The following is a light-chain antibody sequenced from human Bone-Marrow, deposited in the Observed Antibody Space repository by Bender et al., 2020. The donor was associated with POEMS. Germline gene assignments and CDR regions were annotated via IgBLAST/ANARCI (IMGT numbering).Light chain of an antibody. J-gene: IGLJ2*01. CDR3: SSYTSSSTVV. CDR2: EVN. CDR1: SSDIGSYIL. Sequence: QSALTQPASVSGSPGQSITISCTGTSSDIGSYILVSWFQQHPGTAPKLMIYEVNKRPSGVPDRFSGSKSGNTASLTISGLQAEDEADYYCSSYTSSSTVVFGGGTKLTVL. V-gene: IGLV2-14*02.